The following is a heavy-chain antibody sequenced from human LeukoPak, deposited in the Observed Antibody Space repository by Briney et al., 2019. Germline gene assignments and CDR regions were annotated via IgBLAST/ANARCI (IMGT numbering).Heavy chain of an antibody. J-gene: IGHJ3*02. CDR3: AADLPGIAVAGNAFDI. CDR2: IIVGSGNT. CDR1: GFTFTSSA. V-gene: IGHV1-58*02. Sequence: SVKVSCKASGFTFTSSAMQWVRQARGQRLEWIGWIIVGSGNTNYAQKFQERVTITRDMSTSTAYMELSSLRSEDTAVYYCAADLPGIAVAGNAFDIWGQGTMVTVSS. D-gene: IGHD6-19*01.